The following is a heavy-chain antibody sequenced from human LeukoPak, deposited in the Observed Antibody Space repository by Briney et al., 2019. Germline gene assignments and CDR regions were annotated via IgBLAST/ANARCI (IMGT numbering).Heavy chain of an antibody. CDR1: GDSLGSGMYY. CDR2: IYHSGSI. D-gene: IGHD2-21*02. CDR3: ARLCQVTASAKFDH. J-gene: IGHJ4*02. V-gene: IGHV4-39*01. Sequence: PSEPLSLTCTVSGDSLGSGMYYWGWIRQAPGKGLTWIGGIYHSGSIFYNASFCSRVAMYVDPSNNQFSLRLPSLTAADTPVYFFARLCQVTASAKFDHWGQEILFTVSS.